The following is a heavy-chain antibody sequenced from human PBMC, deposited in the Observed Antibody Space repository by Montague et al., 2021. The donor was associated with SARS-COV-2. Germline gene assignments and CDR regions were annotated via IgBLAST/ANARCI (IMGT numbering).Heavy chain of an antibody. CDR3: ARGFDS. V-gene: IGHV4-59*01. CDR2: IYYSGST. J-gene: IGHJ4*02. CDR1: SGSISSYY. Sequence: SETLSLTCTVSSGSISSYYWSWIRQPPGKGLEWIGYIYYSGSTNYNPSLKSRVTISVDTSKNQFSLKLSSVTAADTAVYYCARGFDSWGQGTLVTVSS.